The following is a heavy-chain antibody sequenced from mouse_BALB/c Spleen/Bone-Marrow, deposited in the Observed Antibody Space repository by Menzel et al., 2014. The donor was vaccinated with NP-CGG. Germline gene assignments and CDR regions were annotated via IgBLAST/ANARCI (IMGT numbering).Heavy chain of an antibody. CDR1: GYTFSSYW. J-gene: IGHJ4*01. Sequence: VKLQESGAELMKPGASVKISCKATGYTFSSYWIEWVKQRPGHGLEWIGEILPGSGSTDYNEKFKGKATFTADTSSNTAYIQLSSLTSGDSAVYYCASRYDAMDYWGQGTSVTVSS. CDR3: ASRYDAMDY. V-gene: IGHV1-9*01. CDR2: ILPGSGST.